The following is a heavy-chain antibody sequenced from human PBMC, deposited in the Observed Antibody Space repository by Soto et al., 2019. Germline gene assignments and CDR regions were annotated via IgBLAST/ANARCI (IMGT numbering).Heavy chain of an antibody. Sequence: GGSLRLSCAASGFTFRSYSMNWVRQAPGKGLEWVSYISSSSSTIYYADSVKGRFTISRDNSKNTLYLQMNSLRAEDTAVYYCAKDRGYSSGWFFDYWGQGTLVTVSS. CDR3: AKDRGYSSGWFFDY. CDR2: ISSSSSTI. CDR1: GFTFRSYS. J-gene: IGHJ4*02. D-gene: IGHD6-19*01. V-gene: IGHV3-48*01.